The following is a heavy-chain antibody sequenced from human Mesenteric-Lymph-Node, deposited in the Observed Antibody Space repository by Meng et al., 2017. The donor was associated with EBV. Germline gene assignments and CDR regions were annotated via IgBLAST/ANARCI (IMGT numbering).Heavy chain of an antibody. D-gene: IGHD5-12*01. Sequence: VQVGKSGVGVREPGALVKVSCKASGYTFTSHYMHWVRQAPGQGLEWMGLINPSGGGTIYAQKFQGRVTMTRDTSANTDYMELTSLRSEDTAIYYCARDNSGDDTWWFDPWGQGTLVTVSS. CDR1: GYTFTSHY. V-gene: IGHV1-46*01. J-gene: IGHJ5*02. CDR3: ARDNSGDDTWWFDP. CDR2: INPSGGGT.